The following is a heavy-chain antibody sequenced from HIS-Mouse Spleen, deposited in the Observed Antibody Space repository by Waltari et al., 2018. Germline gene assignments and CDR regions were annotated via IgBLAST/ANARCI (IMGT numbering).Heavy chain of an antibody. Sequence: EVQLVESGGGLVQPGGSLRLSCAASGFTFGSYRLHWVRQAPGKGLEWVSYISSSSSTIYYADSVKGRFTISRDNAKNSLYLQMNSLRAEDTAVYYCARGASGSYYLVSVSDYWGQGTLVTVSS. CDR2: ISSSSSTI. J-gene: IGHJ4*02. V-gene: IGHV3-48*01. CDR3: ARGASGSYYLVSVSDY. D-gene: IGHD1-26*01. CDR1: GFTFGSYR.